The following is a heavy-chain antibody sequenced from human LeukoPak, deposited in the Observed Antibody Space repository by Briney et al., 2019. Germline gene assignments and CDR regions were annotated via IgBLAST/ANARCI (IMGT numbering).Heavy chain of an antibody. CDR2: ISGGSSTT. V-gene: IGHV3-48*01. J-gene: IGHJ4*02. CDR3: ARRFDS. CDR1: GFTFNSYS. Sequence: GGSLRLSCAGSGFTFNSYSMNWVRQAPGKGLEWVSYISGGSSTTYYADSVKGRFTISRDNDKNSLYLQMNSLGAEDTAVYYCARRFDSWGQGTLVTVSS.